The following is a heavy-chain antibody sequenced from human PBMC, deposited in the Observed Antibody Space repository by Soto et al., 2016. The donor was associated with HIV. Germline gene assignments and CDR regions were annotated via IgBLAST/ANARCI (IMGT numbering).Heavy chain of an antibody. CDR3: ATAGPISEVPAANYHYYYMDV. D-gene: IGHD2-2*01. CDR2: IIPLLKIV. V-gene: IGHV1-69*10. J-gene: IGHJ6*03. Sequence: QVQLVQSGAEVKRPGPSVKVSCRASGGTFSSYAVSWVRQAPGQGLEWMGGIIPLLKIVHSAQKFQGRITITADTSATTSYMELSSLVSEDTAIYYCATAGPISEVPAANYHYYYMDVWGKGTTVTVSS. CDR1: GGTFSSYA.